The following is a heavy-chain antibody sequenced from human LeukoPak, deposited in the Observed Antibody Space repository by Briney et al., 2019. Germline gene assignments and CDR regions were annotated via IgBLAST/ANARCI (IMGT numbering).Heavy chain of an antibody. J-gene: IGHJ3*02. V-gene: IGHV3-21*01. CDR1: GFTFSSYS. Sequence: GGSLRLSCAASGFTFSSYSMNWVRQAPGKGLEWVSSITGSGSYIYSADSVKGRFTISRDNAKNSLYRQMNSLRAEDTALYYCARGENSGSYFTIGNAFDIWGQGTMVTVSS. CDR3: ARGENSGSYFTIGNAFDI. D-gene: IGHD1-26*01. CDR2: ITGSGSYI.